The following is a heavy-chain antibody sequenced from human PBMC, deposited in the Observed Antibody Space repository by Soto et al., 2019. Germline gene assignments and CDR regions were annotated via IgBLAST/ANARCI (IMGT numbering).Heavy chain of an antibody. CDR1: GFTFSSYW. Sequence: GGSLRLSCAASGFTFSSYWMSWVRQAPGKGLEWVANIKQDGSEKYYVDSVKGRFTISRDNAKNSLYLQMNSLRAEDTAVYYCARGPNFTVTTLLHDNWFDPWGQGTLVTVSS. CDR2: IKQDGSEK. J-gene: IGHJ5*02. D-gene: IGHD4-17*01. CDR3: ARGPNFTVTTLLHDNWFDP. V-gene: IGHV3-7*05.